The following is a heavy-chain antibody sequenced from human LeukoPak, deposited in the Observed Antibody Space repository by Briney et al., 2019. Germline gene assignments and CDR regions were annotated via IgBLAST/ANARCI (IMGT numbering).Heavy chain of an antibody. CDR3: ARHRYSSGWPNFDY. V-gene: IGHV1-69*06. CDR2: IIPIFGTA. CDR1: GGTFSSYA. J-gene: IGHJ4*02. D-gene: IGHD6-19*01. Sequence: SVKVSCKASGGTFSSYAISWVRQAPGQGLEWMGGIIPIFGTANYAQKFQGRVTITADKSTSTAYMELSSLRSEDTAVYYCARHRYSSGWPNFDYWGQGTLVTVSS.